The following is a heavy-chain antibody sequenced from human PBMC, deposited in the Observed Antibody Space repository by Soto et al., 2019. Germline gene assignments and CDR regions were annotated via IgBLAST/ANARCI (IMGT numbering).Heavy chain of an antibody. CDR3: PTDPGLPGPSSSDGMDV. J-gene: IGHJ6*02. V-gene: IGHV3-15*01. CDR1: GFTFSDAW. CDR2: IKSKTDGGTT. Sequence: GGSLILSCAASGFTFSDAWMSWVRQAPGKGLEWVGRIKSKTDGGTTDYAAPVKGRFTISRDDSKNTLYLQMNSLKTEDTAVYYCPTDPGLPGPSSSDGMDVWGQGTTVTASS.